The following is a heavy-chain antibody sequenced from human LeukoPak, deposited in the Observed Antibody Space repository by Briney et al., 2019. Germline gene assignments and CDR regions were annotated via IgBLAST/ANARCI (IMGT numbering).Heavy chain of an antibody. Sequence: SGPTLVNPTQTLTLTCTFSGFSLSTSGVGVGWIRQPPGKALEWLALIYWDDDKRYSPSLKSRLTITKDTSKNQVVLTMTNMDPVDTATYYCAHRRHSSSSWYIGDWFDPWGQGTLVTVSS. CDR2: IYWDDDK. CDR3: AHRRHSSSSWYIGDWFDP. D-gene: IGHD6-13*01. CDR1: GFSLSTSGVG. J-gene: IGHJ5*02. V-gene: IGHV2-5*02.